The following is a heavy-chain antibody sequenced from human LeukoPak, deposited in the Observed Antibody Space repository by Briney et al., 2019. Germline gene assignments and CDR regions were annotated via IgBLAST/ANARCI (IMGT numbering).Heavy chain of an antibody. CDR1: GYTFTIYW. CDR3: ARRRDLYSGSYYPFDY. V-gene: IGHV5-51*01. J-gene: IGHJ4*02. CDR2: IYPGDSET. Sequence: GESLKISCRGSGYTFTIYWIAWVRQTPGKGLEWMGIIYPGDSETRYSPSFQGQVTISADKSISTAYLQWSSLKASDTAMYYCARRRDLYSGSYYPFDYWGQGTLVTVSS. D-gene: IGHD1-26*01.